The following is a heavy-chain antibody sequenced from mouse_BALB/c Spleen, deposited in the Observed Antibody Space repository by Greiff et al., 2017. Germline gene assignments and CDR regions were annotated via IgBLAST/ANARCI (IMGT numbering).Heavy chain of an antibody. J-gene: IGHJ4*01. CDR3: TRSRYDAMDY. V-gene: IGHV1-69*02. CDR1: GYTFTSYW. CDR2: IYPSDSYT. Sequence: QVQLQQPGAELVRPGASVKLSCKASGYTFTSYWINWVKQRPGQGLEWIGNIYPSDSYTNYNQKFKDKATLTVDKSSSTAYMQLSSPTSEDSAVYYCTRSRYDAMDYWGQGTSVTVSS.